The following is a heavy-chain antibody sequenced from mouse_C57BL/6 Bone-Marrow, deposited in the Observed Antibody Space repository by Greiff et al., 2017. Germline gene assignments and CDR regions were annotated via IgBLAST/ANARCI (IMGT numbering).Heavy chain of an antibody. CDR2: FDPSGSYT. J-gene: IGHJ3*01. V-gene: IGHV1-69*01. CDR1: GYTFTSYW. D-gene: IGHD3-2*02. CDR3: AKTAQTWAFAY. Sequence: QVQLQQPGAELVMPGASVKLSCKASGYTFTSYWMHWVKQRPGQGLEWIGEFDPSGSYTNYNQKFKGKSTLTVDKSSSTVYMQLSSLTSEGTAEYDCAKTAQTWAFAYWGQGTLVTVSA.